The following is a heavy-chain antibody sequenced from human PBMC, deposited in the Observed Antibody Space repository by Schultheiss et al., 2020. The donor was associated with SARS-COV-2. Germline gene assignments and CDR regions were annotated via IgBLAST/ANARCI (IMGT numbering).Heavy chain of an antibody. CDR2: IYHSGST. Sequence: SQTLSLTCTVSGGSISSGGYYWSWIRQPPGKGLEWIGSIYHSGSTNYNPSLKSRVTISVDTSKNQFSLKLSSVTAADTAVYYCARAPDYGGNPFAYWGQGTLVTVSS. CDR3: ARAPDYGGNPFAY. D-gene: IGHD4-23*01. J-gene: IGHJ4*02. V-gene: IGHV4-39*07. CDR1: GGSISSGGYY.